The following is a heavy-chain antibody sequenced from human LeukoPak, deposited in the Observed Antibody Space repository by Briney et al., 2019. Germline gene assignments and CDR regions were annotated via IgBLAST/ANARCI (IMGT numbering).Heavy chain of an antibody. V-gene: IGHV4-39*01. CDR3: ARKTWFWYFDS. CDR1: GDSISSRSHY. CDR2: IFYTGSG. D-gene: IGHD3-10*01. Sequence: SETLSLTCTVSGDSISSRSHYWAWIRASPGKGLEWIGSIFYTGSGYYNPSLESRVTMSLDTSKNQISLKLTSVTAADTAVYYCARKTWFWYFDSWGQGTLVTVSS. J-gene: IGHJ4*02.